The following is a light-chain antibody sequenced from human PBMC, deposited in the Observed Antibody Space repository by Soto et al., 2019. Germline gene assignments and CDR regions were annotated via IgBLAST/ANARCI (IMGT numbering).Light chain of an antibody. Sequence: IQMTQSPSSLSAFVGDRVTVTCRASQSINIYLNWYQQRPGKAPTLLIYGASSLQSGVASRFSGGGSRTDFTLTISSLQPEDFATYYWQQSFRSPYTFGQGTKLEIK. CDR2: GAS. J-gene: IGKJ2*01. V-gene: IGKV1-39*01. CDR3: QQSFRSPYT. CDR1: QSINIY.